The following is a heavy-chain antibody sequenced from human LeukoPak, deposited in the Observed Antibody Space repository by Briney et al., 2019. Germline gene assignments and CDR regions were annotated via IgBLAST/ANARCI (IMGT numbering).Heavy chain of an antibody. CDR2: VFYTGST. CDR3: ARRSRTSGGWYADY. Sequence: GSLRLSCTASGFTFSDYWMHWIRQPPGKGLEWIGVVFYTGSTNYNSALKSRVTISLDTSNNQFSLTLTSVTAADTAVYYCARRSRTSGGWYADYWGQGTLVSVSS. V-gene: IGHV4-59*08. CDR1: GFTFSDYW. J-gene: IGHJ4*02. D-gene: IGHD6-19*01.